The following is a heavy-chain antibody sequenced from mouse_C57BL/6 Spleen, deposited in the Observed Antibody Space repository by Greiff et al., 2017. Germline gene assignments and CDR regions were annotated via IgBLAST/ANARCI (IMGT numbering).Heavy chain of an antibody. D-gene: IGHD2-12*01. CDR1: GFTFSDYG. CDR2: LSSGSSTI. J-gene: IGHJ3*01. V-gene: IGHV5-17*01. CDR3: ARTTVAY. Sequence: EVMLVESGGGLVKPGGSLKLSCAASGFTFSDYGMHWVRQAPEKGLEWVAYLSSGSSTIYYADTVKGRFTISRDNAKNTLFLQMTSLRSEDTAMYYCARTTVAYWGQGTLVTVSA.